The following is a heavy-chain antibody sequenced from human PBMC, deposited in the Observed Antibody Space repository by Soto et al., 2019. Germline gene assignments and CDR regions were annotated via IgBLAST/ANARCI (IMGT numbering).Heavy chain of an antibody. D-gene: IGHD1-26*01. Sequence: QVQLVQSGAEVKKPGASVKVSCKASGYTFTSYDINWVRQATGQGLDWMGWMNPNSGNTGYAQKFQGRVTMTSNTSRSTAYMELSSRRSEDTAVYYCARETSGSYRLDSWGQGTLVNVSS. CDR3: ARETSGSYRLDS. CDR2: MNPNSGNT. CDR1: GYTFTSYD. J-gene: IGHJ4*02. V-gene: IGHV1-8*01.